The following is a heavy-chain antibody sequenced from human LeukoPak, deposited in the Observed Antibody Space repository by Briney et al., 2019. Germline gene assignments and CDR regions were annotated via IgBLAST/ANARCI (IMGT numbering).Heavy chain of an antibody. CDR2: ISGSGGST. V-gene: IGHV3-23*01. D-gene: IGHD6-13*01. Sequence: GGSLRLSCAASGFTFSSYAMSWFRQAPGKGLEWVSAISGSGGSTYYADSVKGRFTISRDNSKNTLYLQMNSLRAEDTAVYYCAKGLRGRDSSSWYYFDYWGQGTLVTVSS. J-gene: IGHJ4*02. CDR3: AKGLRGRDSSSWYYFDY. CDR1: GFTFSSYA.